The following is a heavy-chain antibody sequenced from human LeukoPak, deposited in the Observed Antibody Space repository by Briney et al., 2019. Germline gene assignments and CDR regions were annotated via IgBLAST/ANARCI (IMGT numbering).Heavy chain of an antibody. CDR2: IYYSGST. J-gene: IGHJ6*03. CDR1: GGSISSHY. V-gene: IGHV4-59*11. CDR3: ASSYYYYYYMDV. Sequence: SETLSLTCTASGGSISSHYWSWIRQPPGKGLEWIGYIYYSGSTNYNPSLKSRVTISVDTSKNQFSLKLSSVTAADTAVYYCASSYYYYYYMDVWGKGTTVTVSS.